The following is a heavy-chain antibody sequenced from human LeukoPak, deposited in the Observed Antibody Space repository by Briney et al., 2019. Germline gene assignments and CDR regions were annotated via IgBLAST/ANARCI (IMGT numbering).Heavy chain of an antibody. CDR1: GGSISSGGYY. V-gene: IGHV4-31*03. D-gene: IGHD6-13*01. CDR3: ASHRTGYSSRTGKGAFDP. J-gene: IGHJ5*02. CDR2: IYYSGST. Sequence: SQTLSLTCTVSGGSISSGGYYWSWIRQHPGKGLEWIGYIYYSGSTYYNPSLKSRVTISVDTSKNQFSLKLSSVTAADTAVYYCASHRTGYSSRTGKGAFDPWGQGTLVTVSS.